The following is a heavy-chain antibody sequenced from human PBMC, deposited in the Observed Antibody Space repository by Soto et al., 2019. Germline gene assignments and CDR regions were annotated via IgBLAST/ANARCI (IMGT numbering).Heavy chain of an antibody. Sequence: PSETLSLTCSVSGGSVATGGTYWSWARLLPGKGLQWVGYIYYTGAAYYNPALQSRVTISLDTSENQFSLKLTSVTAADTAVYYCARGTFNTISFDFWGQGRHVTVYS. CDR1: GGSVATGGTY. J-gene: IGHJ4*02. CDR2: IYYTGAA. V-gene: IGHV4-31*03. D-gene: IGHD2-2*01. CDR3: ARGTFNTISFDF.